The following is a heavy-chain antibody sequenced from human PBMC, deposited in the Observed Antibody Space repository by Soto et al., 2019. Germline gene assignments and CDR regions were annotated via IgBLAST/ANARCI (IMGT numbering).Heavy chain of an antibody. CDR1: GFIFSGYA. J-gene: IGHJ5*02. D-gene: IGHD6-13*01. V-gene: IGHV3-23*01. CDR3: AQDFDGSWDHYYSFAP. CDR2: IGSGSP. Sequence: GGSLRLSYAASGFIFSGYAMCWVRQAPGKGLEWVSAIGSGSPFYADSVKGRITIIRDNANSMLYLQMNSLRADDTAVYFCAQDFDGSWDHYYSFAPGGRGTLVTVSS.